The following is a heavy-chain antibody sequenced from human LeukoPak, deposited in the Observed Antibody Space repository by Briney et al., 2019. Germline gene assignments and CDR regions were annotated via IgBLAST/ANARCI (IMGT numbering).Heavy chain of an antibody. CDR3: ARNLGYCSSTSCYVWFDP. CDR2: IYYSGNT. CDR1: GGSISSYY. Sequence: SETQSLTCTVSGGSISSYYWSWIRQSPGKGLEWIGYIYYSGNTNYNPSLKSRVTISVDTSKNQFSLKLSSVTAADTAVYYCARNLGYCSSTSCYVWFDPWGQGTLVTVSS. J-gene: IGHJ5*02. V-gene: IGHV4-59*01. D-gene: IGHD2-2*01.